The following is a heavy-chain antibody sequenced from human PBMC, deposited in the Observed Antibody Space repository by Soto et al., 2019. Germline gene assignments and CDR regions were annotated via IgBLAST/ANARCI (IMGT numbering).Heavy chain of an antibody. CDR1: GDFLTALS. V-gene: IGHV1-24*01. CDR2: FDREDGET. J-gene: IGHJ4*02. D-gene: IGHD1-26*01. Sequence: ASVKVSCKVSGDFLTALSIHWVRQGPGKGLEWMGGFDREDGETIYAQKFQGRVTMTEDTSTDSAYMELSSLTSEDTAIYYCAHGEGIVKYIIYSDSWGQGTPVTGSS. CDR3: AHGEGIVKYIIYSDS.